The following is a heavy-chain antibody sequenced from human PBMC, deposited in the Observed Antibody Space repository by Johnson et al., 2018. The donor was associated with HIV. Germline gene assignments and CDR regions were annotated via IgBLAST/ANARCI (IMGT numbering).Heavy chain of an antibody. Sequence: QVQLVESGGGVVQPGRSLRLSCAASGFTFSSYGMHWVRQAPGKGLEWVAVIWYDGSNKYYADSVKGRFTISRDNSKNTRYLQMKSLRAGDTAVYYCASQGAPAFDIWGQGTMVTVSS. CDR1: GFTFSSYG. V-gene: IGHV3-33*01. J-gene: IGHJ3*02. CDR2: IWYDGSNK. CDR3: ASQGAPAFDI.